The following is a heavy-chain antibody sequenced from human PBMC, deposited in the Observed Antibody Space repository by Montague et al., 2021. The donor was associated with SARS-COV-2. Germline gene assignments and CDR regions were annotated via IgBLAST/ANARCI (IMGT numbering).Heavy chain of an antibody. J-gene: IGHJ4*02. D-gene: IGHD3-3*01. CDR2: IYDSGST. CDR3: ARDVRYYDFWSGRAQTSPDY. V-gene: IGHV4-39*02. CDR1: GGSISSNNYY. Sequence: SETLSLTCTVSGGSISSNNYYWDWIRQPPGKGLEWIGSIYDSGSTXYNPSLKSRVTISVDTSKNHFSLKLSSVTAADTAVYYCARDVRYYDFWSGRAQTSPDYWGQGTLVTVSS.